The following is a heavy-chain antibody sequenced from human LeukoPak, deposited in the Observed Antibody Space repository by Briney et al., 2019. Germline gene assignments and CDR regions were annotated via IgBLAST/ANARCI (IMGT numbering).Heavy chain of an antibody. V-gene: IGHV3-23*01. Sequence: GGSLRLSCAASGFTFSSYAMSWVRQAPGKGLEWVSAISGSGGRTYYADSVKGRFTISRDNSKNTLYLQMNSLIAEDTAVYYCAKDANYYDSSGYLCWYFDLWGRGTLVTVSS. CDR1: GFTFSSYA. J-gene: IGHJ2*01. D-gene: IGHD3-22*01. CDR3: AKDANYYDSSGYLCWYFDL. CDR2: ISGSGGRT.